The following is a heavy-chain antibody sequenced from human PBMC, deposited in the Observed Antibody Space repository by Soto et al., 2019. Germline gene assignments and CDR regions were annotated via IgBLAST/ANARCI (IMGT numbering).Heavy chain of an antibody. V-gene: IGHV4-61*01. J-gene: IGHJ4*02. Sequence: SETLSLTCTVSGGSVTYNNYYWRWIRQPPGKGLEWIGYIFYNGSTSYNPSLKSRLTISVDTSKNQFSLKLSSVTAADTAVYYCASYYYDSTGYYYWGQGTLVTVSS. CDR3: ASYYYDSTGYYY. CDR1: GGSVTYNNYY. D-gene: IGHD3-22*01. CDR2: IFYNGST.